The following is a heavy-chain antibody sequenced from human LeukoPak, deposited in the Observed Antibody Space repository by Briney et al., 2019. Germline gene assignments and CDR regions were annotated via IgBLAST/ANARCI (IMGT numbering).Heavy chain of an antibody. V-gene: IGHV3-7*01. CDR1: GFTFSSYW. J-gene: IGHJ6*02. D-gene: IGHD3-3*01. CDR3: ARERRVDTRGYYYYYGMDV. CDR2: IKQDGSGK. Sequence: GGSLRLSCAASGFTFSSYWMSWVRQAPGKGLEWVANIKQDGSGKYYVDSVKGRLTISRDNAKNSLYLQMNSLRADARTVYSCARERRVDTRGYYYYYGMDVWGQGTTVTVSS.